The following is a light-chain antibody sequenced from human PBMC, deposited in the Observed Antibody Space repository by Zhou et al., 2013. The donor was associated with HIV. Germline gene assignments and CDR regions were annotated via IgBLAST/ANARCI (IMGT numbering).Light chain of an antibody. J-gene: IGKJ5*01. Sequence: EIVMTQSPATLSVSPGERATFSCRASQSVSSNLAWYQQKPGQAPRLLMYGASTRATGIPARFSGSGSGTDFTLTISRLEPEDFAVYYCQQYGSSPITFGQGHD. V-gene: IGKV3-20*01. CDR3: QQYGSSPIT. CDR1: QSVSSN. CDR2: GAS.